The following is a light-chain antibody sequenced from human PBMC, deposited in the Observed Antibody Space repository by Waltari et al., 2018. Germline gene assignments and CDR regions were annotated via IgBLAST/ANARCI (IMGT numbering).Light chain of an antibody. V-gene: IGKV3-20*01. CDR1: QSVSTTS. J-gene: IGKJ3*01. CDR2: GGS. Sequence: EIVLTQSPGTLSLSPGETATLSCRASQSVSTTSLGWYQQKPGQAPRLLIYGGSRRATGIPDRFRGSGSGIDFTLTISRLEPEDFAVYYCQQYVSSPLFAFGPGTKVDIK. CDR3: QQYVSSPLFA.